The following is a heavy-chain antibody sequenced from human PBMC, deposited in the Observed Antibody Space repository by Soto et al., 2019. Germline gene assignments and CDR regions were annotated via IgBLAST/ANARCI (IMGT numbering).Heavy chain of an antibody. CDR2: IYYSGST. J-gene: IGHJ4*02. D-gene: IGHD3-3*01. CDR1: GGSISSGGYY. V-gene: IGHV4-31*03. Sequence: PSETLSLTCTVSGGSISSGGYYWSWIRQHPGKGLEWIGYIYYSGSTYYNPSLKSRVTISVDTSKNQFSLKLSSVTAADTAVYYCARGLWDYDFWSVPFDYWGQGTLVTVSS. CDR3: ARGLWDYDFWSVPFDY.